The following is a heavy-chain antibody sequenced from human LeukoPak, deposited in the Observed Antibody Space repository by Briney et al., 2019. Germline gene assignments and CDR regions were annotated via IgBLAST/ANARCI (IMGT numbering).Heavy chain of an antibody. CDR1: GFTASTYY. CDR3: ARVGDHFHWNLDL. J-gene: IGHJ2*01. V-gene: IGHV3-53*01. D-gene: IGHD3-10*01. Sequence: GGSLRLSCAASGFTASTYYMNWVRQAPGKGLEWVSIIYSGGTTYYADSVKGRFTISRDTSKNTLSLQMNSLSAEDTAMYFCARVGDHFHWNLDLWGHGTLVTVSS. CDR2: IYSGGTT.